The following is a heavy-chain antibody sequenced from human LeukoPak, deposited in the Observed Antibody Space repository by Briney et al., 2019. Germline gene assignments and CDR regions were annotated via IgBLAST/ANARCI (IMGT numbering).Heavy chain of an antibody. CDR3: TRGRGSYYWLGAFDI. CDR1: GFTFGDYA. Sequence: GGSLRLSCTASGFTFGDYAMSWVRQAPGKGLEWVGFIRSKAYGGTTEYAASVKGRFAISRDDSKSIAYLQMNSLKTEDTAVYYCTRGRGSYYWLGAFDIWGQGTMVTVSS. J-gene: IGHJ3*02. CDR2: IRSKAYGGTT. V-gene: IGHV3-49*04. D-gene: IGHD1-26*01.